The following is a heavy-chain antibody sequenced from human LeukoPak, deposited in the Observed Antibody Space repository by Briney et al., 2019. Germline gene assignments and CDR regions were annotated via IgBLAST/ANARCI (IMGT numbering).Heavy chain of an antibody. CDR1: GGSISSGSYY. J-gene: IGHJ5*02. V-gene: IGHV4-61*02. CDR2: IYTSGST. Sequence: SQTLSLTCTVPGGSISSGSYYWSWIRQPAGKGLEWIGRIYTSGSTNYNPSLKSRVTISVDTSKNQFSLKLSSVTAADTAVYYCARVKNSSGYRWGQGTLVTVSS. CDR3: ARVKNSSGYR. D-gene: IGHD3-22*01.